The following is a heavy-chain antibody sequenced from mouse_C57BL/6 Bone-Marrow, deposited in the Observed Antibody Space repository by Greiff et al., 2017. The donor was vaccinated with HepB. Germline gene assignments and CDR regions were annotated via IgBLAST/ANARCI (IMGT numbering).Heavy chain of an antibody. Sequence: VKLQQSGAELVKPGASVKISCKASGYAFSSYWMNWVKQRPGKGLEWIGQIYPGDGDTNYNGKFKGKATLTADKSSSTAYMQLSSLTSEDSAVYVCAPLGDGYYPFAYWGQGTLVTVSA. CDR3: APLGDGYYPFAY. J-gene: IGHJ3*01. CDR1: GYAFSSYW. D-gene: IGHD2-3*01. V-gene: IGHV1-80*01. CDR2: IYPGDGDT.